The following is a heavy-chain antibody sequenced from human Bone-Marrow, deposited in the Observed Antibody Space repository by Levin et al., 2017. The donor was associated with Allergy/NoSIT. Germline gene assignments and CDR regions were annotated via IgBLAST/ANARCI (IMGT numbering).Heavy chain of an antibody. Sequence: SQTLSLTCLVSGGSISSSSYYWGWVRQSAGKGPEWIGAIYYSGATYYSPSLESRATISVDTSKNQFSLRLSSVTAADSAVYYCTRSTWASNPIDFWGHGILVTVSS. CDR1: GGSISSSSYY. CDR3: TRSTWASNPIDF. D-gene: IGHD7-27*01. J-gene: IGHJ4*01. CDR2: IYYSGAT. V-gene: IGHV4-39*07.